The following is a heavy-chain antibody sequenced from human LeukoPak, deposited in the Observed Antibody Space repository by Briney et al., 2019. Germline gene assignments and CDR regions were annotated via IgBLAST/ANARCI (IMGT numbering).Heavy chain of an antibody. J-gene: IGHJ1*01. D-gene: IGHD5-12*01. CDR1: GFTFSTYW. CDR2: IKEDGSRE. V-gene: IGHV3-7*01. Sequence: QPGGSLRLSCAASGFTFSTYWMTWVRQAPGKGLEWVANIKEDGSREYYVDSVKGRFTISRDNAKNSLYLQMDSLTAEDTAVYYCARDSPGYGAYVSWGQGTLVSVSS. CDR3: ARDSPGYGAYVS.